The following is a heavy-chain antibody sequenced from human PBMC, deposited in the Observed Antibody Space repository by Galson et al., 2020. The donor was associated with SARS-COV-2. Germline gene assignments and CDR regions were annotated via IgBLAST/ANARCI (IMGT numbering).Heavy chain of an antibody. V-gene: IGHV3-7*01. Sequence: GGSLRLSCAASGFTFSSYWMSWVRQAPGKGLEWVANIKQDGSEKYYVDSVKGRFTISRDNAKNSLYLQMNSLRAEDTAVYYCARERPIYDFWSGYSPYYGMDVWGQGTTVTVSS. CDR1: GFTFSSYW. CDR2: IKQDGSEK. D-gene: IGHD3-3*01. CDR3: ARERPIYDFWSGYSPYYGMDV. J-gene: IGHJ6*02.